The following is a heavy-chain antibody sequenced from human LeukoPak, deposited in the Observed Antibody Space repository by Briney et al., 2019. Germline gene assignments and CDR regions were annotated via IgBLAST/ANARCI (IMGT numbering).Heavy chain of an antibody. CDR3: AMVEYHYDSSGYYDY. CDR2: INPNSGGT. Sequence: ASVKVSCKASGYTFTGHYMNWVRQAPGQGLEWMGWINPNSGGTNYAQKFQGRVTMTRDTTISTAYMELRSLRSDDTGVYYCAMVEYHYDSSGYYDYWGQGTLVTVSS. V-gene: IGHV1-2*02. D-gene: IGHD3-22*01. CDR1: GYTFTGHY. J-gene: IGHJ4*02.